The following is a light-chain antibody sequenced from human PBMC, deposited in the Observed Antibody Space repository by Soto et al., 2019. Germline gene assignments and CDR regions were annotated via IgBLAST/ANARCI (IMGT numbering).Light chain of an antibody. CDR3: AVWDDSLSRYV. J-gene: IGLJ1*01. CDR1: SSNIGFNT. Sequence: QSVLTQPPSASGTPGQRVTISCSGSSSNIGFNTVSWYQQLPGTAPRLVIYYNDQRPSGFPDRFSGSKSGTSASLAISGLQPEDEADYYCAVWDDSLSRYVFATGTKVTVL. V-gene: IGLV1-44*01. CDR2: YND.